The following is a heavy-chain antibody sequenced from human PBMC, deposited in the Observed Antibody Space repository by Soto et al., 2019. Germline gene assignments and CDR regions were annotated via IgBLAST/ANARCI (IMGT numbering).Heavy chain of an antibody. Sequence: ASVKVSSKASGYTFTSYCISWVRQAPGQGLEWMGWISAYNGNTNYAQKLQGRVTMTTDTSTSTAYMELRSLRSDDTAVYYCARVDSSGYNYYYGMDVWGQGTTVTVSS. CDR1: GYTFTSYC. CDR3: ARVDSSGYNYYYGMDV. CDR2: ISAYNGNT. V-gene: IGHV1-18*01. D-gene: IGHD3-22*01. J-gene: IGHJ6*02.